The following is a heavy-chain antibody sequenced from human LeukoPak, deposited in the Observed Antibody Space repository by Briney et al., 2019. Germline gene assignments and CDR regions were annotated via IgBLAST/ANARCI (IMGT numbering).Heavy chain of an antibody. V-gene: IGHV4-34*01. Sequence: SETLSLTCAGSGGAFTGYYWSWTRQPPGKGLEWIGEINHSGATNYNPPLKSRVTISVDTSKNQFSLRLTSVSAADTGVYYCATPTRGGIAVTGTFGHWGQGTQVTVSS. CDR1: GGAFTGYY. J-gene: IGHJ4*02. CDR2: INHSGAT. D-gene: IGHD6-19*01. CDR3: ATPTRGGIAVTGTFGH.